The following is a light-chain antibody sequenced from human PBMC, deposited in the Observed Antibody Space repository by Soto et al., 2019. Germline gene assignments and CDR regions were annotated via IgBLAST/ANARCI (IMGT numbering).Light chain of an antibody. CDR2: DVS. V-gene: IGLV2-11*01. CDR1: SSDVGGYNY. Sequence: QSALTQPRSVSGSPGQSVTISCTGTSSDVGGYNYVSWYQQHPGKAPKVMIYDVSKRPSGVPDRFSGSKSGNTASLTISGLQAEDEADYYCCPYAGSYNVVFGGGTKVTVL. CDR3: CPYAGSYNVV. J-gene: IGLJ2*01.